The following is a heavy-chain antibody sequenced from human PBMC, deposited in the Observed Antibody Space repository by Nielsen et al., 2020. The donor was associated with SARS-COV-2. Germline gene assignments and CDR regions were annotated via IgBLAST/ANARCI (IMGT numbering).Heavy chain of an antibody. V-gene: IGHV3-15*01. Sequence: VRQMPGKGLEWVGRIKSKTDGGTTDYAAPVKGRFTISRDDSKNTLYLQMNSLKTEDTAVYYCTTADYDYVWGSYRPEYWGQGTLVTVSS. CDR3: TTADYDYVWGSYRPEY. CDR2: IKSKTDGGTT. D-gene: IGHD3-16*02. J-gene: IGHJ4*02.